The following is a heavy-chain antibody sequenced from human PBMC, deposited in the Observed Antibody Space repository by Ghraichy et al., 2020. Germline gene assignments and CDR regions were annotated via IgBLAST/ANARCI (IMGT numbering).Heavy chain of an antibody. CDR3: ARDRIGHGLGMDV. J-gene: IGHJ6*02. D-gene: IGHD3/OR15-3a*01. CDR2: IYYSGST. Sequence: SETLSLTCTVSGGSISSYYWSWIRQPPGKGLEWIGYIYYSGSTNYNPSLKSRVTISVDTSKNQFSLKLSSVTAADTAVYYCARDRIGHGLGMDVWGQGTTVTVSS. CDR1: GGSISSYY. V-gene: IGHV4-59*01.